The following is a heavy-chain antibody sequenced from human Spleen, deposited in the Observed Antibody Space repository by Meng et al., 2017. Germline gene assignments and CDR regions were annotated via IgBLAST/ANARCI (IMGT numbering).Heavy chain of an antibody. Sequence: VQVVESGGGLVPRGGSLRLSCAASGFYFSNAWMSWVRQAPGKGLEWVGRIKSNTDGGTAEYAAPVTGRFTIARDDSKCTLFLQMSGLRIDDTGVYFCSWDDKAVSDYWGQGTLVTVSS. J-gene: IGHJ4*02. D-gene: IGHD3-9*01. CDR1: GFYFSNAW. V-gene: IGHV3-15*01. CDR3: SWDDKAVSDY. CDR2: IKSNTDGGTA.